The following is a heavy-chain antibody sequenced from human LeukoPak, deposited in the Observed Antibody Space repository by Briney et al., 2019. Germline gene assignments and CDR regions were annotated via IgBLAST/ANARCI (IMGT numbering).Heavy chain of an antibody. D-gene: IGHD3-3*01. CDR1: GFTFSDYY. CDR3: ARALRYYDFWSGYYSDYYYGMDV. V-gene: IGHV3-11*01. CDR2: ISSSGGTI. J-gene: IGHJ6*02. Sequence: GGSLRLSCAASGFTFSDYYMSWIRQAPGKGLEWVSYISSSGGTIYYADSVKGRFTISRDNAKNSLYLQMNSLRAEDTAVYYCARALRYYDFWSGYYSDYYYGMDVWGQGTTVTVSS.